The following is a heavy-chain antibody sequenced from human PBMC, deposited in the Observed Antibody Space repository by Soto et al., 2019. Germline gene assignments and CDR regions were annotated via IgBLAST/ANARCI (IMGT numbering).Heavy chain of an antibody. CDR1: GGTFSSYA. Sequence: ASVKVSCKASGGTFSSYAISWVRQAPGQGLEWMGGIIPIFGTANYAQKFQGRVTITADESTSTAYMELSSLRSEDTAVYYCARDQITYYDFWSGYYHEWAYKVYYYYGMDVWGQGTTVTVSS. V-gene: IGHV1-69*13. J-gene: IGHJ6*02. CDR2: IIPIFGTA. CDR3: ARDQITYYDFWSGYYHEWAYKVYYYYGMDV. D-gene: IGHD3-3*01.